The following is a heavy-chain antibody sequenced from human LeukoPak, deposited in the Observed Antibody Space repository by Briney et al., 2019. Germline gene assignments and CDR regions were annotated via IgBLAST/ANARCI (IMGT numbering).Heavy chain of an antibody. J-gene: IGHJ4*02. Sequence: PGGSLRLSCAASGFTFSRYWMSWVRQAPGKGLEWGANIKQDGSQKSYVDSVKGRFTISRGNANNLLYLQMNSLGAEDTAVYYCARESFAARWDWGQGTLVTVSS. D-gene: IGHD6-6*01. V-gene: IGHV3-7*01. CDR2: IKQDGSQK. CDR3: ARESFAARWD. CDR1: GFTFSRYW.